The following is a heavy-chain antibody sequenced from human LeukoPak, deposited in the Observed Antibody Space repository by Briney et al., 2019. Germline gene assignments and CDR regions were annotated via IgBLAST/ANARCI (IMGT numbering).Heavy chain of an antibody. CDR2: TYYRSKWHN. CDR1: GDSVSSNSAA. Sequence: SQTLSLTCAISGDSVSSNSAAWNWIRQSPSRGLEWLGRTYYRSKWHNDYAVSVKSRITINPDTSKNQFSLQLNSVTPEDTAVYYCARGDRQILRYFDWSLPINWFDPWGQGTLVTVSS. J-gene: IGHJ5*02. V-gene: IGHV6-1*01. D-gene: IGHD3-9*01. CDR3: ARGDRQILRYFDWSLPINWFDP.